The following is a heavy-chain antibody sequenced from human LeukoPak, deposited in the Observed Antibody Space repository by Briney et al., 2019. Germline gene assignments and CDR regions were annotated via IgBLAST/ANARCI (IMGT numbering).Heavy chain of an antibody. V-gene: IGHV4-34*01. Sequence: SETLSLTCAVYGGSFSGYYWSWIRQPPGKGLEWIGEINHSGSTNYNPSLKSRVTISVDTSKNQFSLKLSSVTAADTAVYYCARRYCSGGSCYSARRKPPAFDYWGQGTLVTVSS. D-gene: IGHD2-15*01. CDR3: ARRYCSGGSCYSARRKPPAFDY. CDR1: GGSFSGYY. J-gene: IGHJ4*02. CDR2: INHSGST.